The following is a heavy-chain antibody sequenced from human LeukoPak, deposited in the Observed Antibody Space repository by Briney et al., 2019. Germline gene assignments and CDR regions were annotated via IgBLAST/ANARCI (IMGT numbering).Heavy chain of an antibody. CDR1: GFTFSSYG. CDR3: ARLSGYSYGLYYFDY. CDR2: IWYDGSNK. Sequence: GGSLRLSCAASGFTFSSYGMHWVRQAPGKGLEWVAVIWYDGSNKYYADSVKGRFTISRDNSKNTLYLRMNSLRAEDTAVYYCARLSGYSYGLYYFDYWGQGTLVTVSS. V-gene: IGHV3-33*01. D-gene: IGHD5-18*01. J-gene: IGHJ4*02.